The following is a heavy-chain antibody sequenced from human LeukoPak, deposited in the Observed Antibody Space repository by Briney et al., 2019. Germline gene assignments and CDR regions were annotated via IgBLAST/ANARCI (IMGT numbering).Heavy chain of an antibody. CDR3: ARSGREAYCSSTSCFLNWFDP. CDR1: GYTLTELS. Sequence: ASVKVTCKVSGYTLTELSMHWVRQAPGKGLEWMGGLDPEDGETIYAQKFQGRVTMTGDTSTDTAYMELSSLRSEDTAVYYCARSGREAYCSSTSCFLNWFDPWGQGTLVTVSS. D-gene: IGHD2-2*01. V-gene: IGHV1-24*01. J-gene: IGHJ5*02. CDR2: LDPEDGET.